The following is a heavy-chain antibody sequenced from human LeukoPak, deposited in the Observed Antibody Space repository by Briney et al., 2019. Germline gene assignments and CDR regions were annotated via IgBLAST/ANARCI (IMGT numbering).Heavy chain of an antibody. Sequence: GGSLRLSCAASGFTFSSYAMSWVRQAPGKGLEWVSAISGSGGSTYYADSVKGRFTTSRDNSKNTLYLQMNSLRAEDTAVYYCAKDYYDSSGYYYYYYMDVWGKGTTVTVSS. J-gene: IGHJ6*03. CDR3: AKDYYDSSGYYYYYYMDV. CDR1: GFTFSSYA. V-gene: IGHV3-23*01. D-gene: IGHD3-22*01. CDR2: ISGSGGST.